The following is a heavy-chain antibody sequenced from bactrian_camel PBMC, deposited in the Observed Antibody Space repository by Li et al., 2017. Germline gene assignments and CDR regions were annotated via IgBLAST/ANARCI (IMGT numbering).Heavy chain of an antibody. Sequence: HVQLVESGGGSVQAGGSLRLSCVVSGYTSGSYCMGWFRQALGKEREGIAAIDDDGSTSYKDSLRLRFTISQDNTKNTLYLQMNSLRAEDTALYYCTTVEGVSKWFGYWGQGTQVTVS. CDR2: IDDDGST. J-gene: IGHJ6*01. V-gene: IGHV3S26*01. CDR3: TTVEGVSKWFGY. D-gene: IGHD3*01. CDR1: GYTSGSYC.